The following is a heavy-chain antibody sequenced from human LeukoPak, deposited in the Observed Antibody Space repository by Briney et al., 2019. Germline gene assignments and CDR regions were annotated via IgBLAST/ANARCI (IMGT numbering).Heavy chain of an antibody. Sequence: SVNVSCTASGGTFSSYAISWVRQAPGQGLEWMGGIIPIFGTVNYAQKFQGRVTITADESTSTAYMELSSLRSEDTAVYYCARNRIVGATSCDYWGQGTLVTVSS. V-gene: IGHV1-69*01. CDR1: GGTFSSYA. CDR3: ARNRIVGATSCDY. D-gene: IGHD1-26*01. J-gene: IGHJ4*02. CDR2: IIPIFGTV.